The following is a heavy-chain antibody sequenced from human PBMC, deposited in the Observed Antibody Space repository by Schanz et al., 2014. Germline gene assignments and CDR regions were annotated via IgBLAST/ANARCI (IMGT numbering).Heavy chain of an antibody. V-gene: IGHV3-30*09. CDR1: GFTFSSYA. CDR3: ATGRAASNFGSEYFLY. CDR2: TSYDGSQK. D-gene: IGHD6-13*01. J-gene: IGHJ1*01. Sequence: QVQLVESGGGVVQPGRSLRLSCAGYGFTFSSYAMHWVRQAPGKGLEWVAVTSYDGSQKYYTDSVKGRFAISRENSKNTMFLQMSSLRPEDTAVYYCATGRAASNFGSEYFLYWGQGTLVTVSS.